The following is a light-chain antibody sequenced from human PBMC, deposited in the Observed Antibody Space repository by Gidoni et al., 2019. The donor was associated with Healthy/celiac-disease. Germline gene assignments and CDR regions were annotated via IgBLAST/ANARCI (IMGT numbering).Light chain of an antibody. CDR2: DVS. CDR3: SSYTSSSTLV. V-gene: IGLV2-14*01. J-gene: IGLJ1*01. CDR1: SSDVGGYNY. Sequence: QAAPTQPASGSGSPGQSITISCTGTSSDVGGYNYVSWYQQHPGKAPKLMIYDVSNRPSGVSNRFSGSKSGNTASLTISGLQAEDEADYYCSSYTSSSTLVFGTGTKVTVL.